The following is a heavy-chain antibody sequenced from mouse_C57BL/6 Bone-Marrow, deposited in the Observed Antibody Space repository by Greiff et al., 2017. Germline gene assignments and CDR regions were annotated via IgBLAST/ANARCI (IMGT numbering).Heavy chain of an antibody. D-gene: IGHD2-2*01. CDR1: GFTFSSYA. V-gene: IGHV5-4*01. J-gene: IGHJ2*01. CDR3: AREGGYGYFDY. Sequence: EVQRVESGGGLVKPGGSLKLSCAASGFTFSSYAMSWVRQTPEKRLEWVATISDGGSYTYYPDNVKGRFTITRDNAKNNLYLQMSHLKSEDTAMDYCAREGGYGYFDYWGRGTTPTVSA. CDR2: ISDGGSYT.